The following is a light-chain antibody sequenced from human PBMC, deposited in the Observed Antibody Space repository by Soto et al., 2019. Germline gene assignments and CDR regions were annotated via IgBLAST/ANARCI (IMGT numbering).Light chain of an antibody. V-gene: IGKV1-5*03. CDR3: QQYNSYSVT. J-gene: IGKJ1*01. CDR1: QSISSW. CDR2: KAS. Sequence: DIQMTQSPSTLSASVGDRVTITCRASQSISSWLAWYQQKAGKAPKLLIYKASSLESGVPSRFSGSGSGTEFTLTISSLQPDDFAPYYCQQYNSYSVTFGQGTKVEIK.